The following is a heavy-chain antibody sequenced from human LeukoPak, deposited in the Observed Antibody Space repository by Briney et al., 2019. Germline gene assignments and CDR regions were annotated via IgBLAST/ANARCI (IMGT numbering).Heavy chain of an antibody. CDR1: GYSISSGYY. Sequence: PSETLSLTCTVSGYSISSGYYWGWIRQPPGKGLEWIGSIYHSGSTDYNPSLKSRVTISVDTSKNQFSLKLSSVTAADTAVYYCASFDILTGYWFDYWGQGTLVTVSS. V-gene: IGHV4-38-2*02. J-gene: IGHJ4*02. CDR2: IYHSGST. CDR3: ASFDILTGYWFDY. D-gene: IGHD3-9*01.